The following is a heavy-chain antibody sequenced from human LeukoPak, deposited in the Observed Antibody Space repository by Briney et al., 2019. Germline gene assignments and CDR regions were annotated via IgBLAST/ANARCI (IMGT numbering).Heavy chain of an antibody. V-gene: IGHV3-21*01. J-gene: IGHJ4*02. Sequence: PGGSLRLSCAASGFSFSSYSMNWVRQAPGKGLEWVSSISSSSSSYIYYADSVKGRFTISRDNAKNSVYLEMNSLRAEDTAVYYCARGGSSGWYGDPFDYWGQGTLVTVSS. CDR3: ARGGSSGWYGDPFDY. D-gene: IGHD6-19*01. CDR1: GFSFSSYS. CDR2: ISSSSSSYI.